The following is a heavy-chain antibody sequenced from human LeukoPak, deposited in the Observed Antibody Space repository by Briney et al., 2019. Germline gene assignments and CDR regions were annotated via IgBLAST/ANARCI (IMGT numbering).Heavy chain of an antibody. CDR1: GGTFSSYA. D-gene: IGHD3-22*01. V-gene: IGHV1-69*13. J-gene: IGHJ4*02. CDR3: ARDGTHYYDSSGYYYPKD. Sequence: GASVKVSCKASGGTFSSYAISWVRQAPGQGLEWMGGIIPIFGTANYAQKFQGRVTITADESTSTAYMELSSLRSEDTAVYYCARDGTHYYDSSGYYYPKDWGQGTLVTVSS. CDR2: IIPIFGTA.